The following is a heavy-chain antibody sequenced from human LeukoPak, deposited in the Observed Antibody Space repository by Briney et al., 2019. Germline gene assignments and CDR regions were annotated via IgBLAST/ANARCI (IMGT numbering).Heavy chain of an antibody. J-gene: IGHJ4*02. CDR2: ISGSGGST. D-gene: IGHD3-22*01. Sequence: PGGSLRLSCAASGFTFSSYAMSWVRQAPGKGLEWVSAISGSGGSTYYADSVKGRFTISRDNSKNTLYLQMHSLRAEDTAVYYCAKDYYYDTSGYYSPSDYWGQGTLVTVSS. CDR1: GFTFSSYA. V-gene: IGHV3-23*01. CDR3: AKDYYYDTSGYYSPSDY.